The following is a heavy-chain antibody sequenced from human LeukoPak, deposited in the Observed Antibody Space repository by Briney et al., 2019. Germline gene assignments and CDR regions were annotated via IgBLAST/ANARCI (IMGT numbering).Heavy chain of an antibody. CDR2: IYPGDSDT. V-gene: IGHV5-51*01. D-gene: IGHD3-3*01. CDR1: GYTFTSYA. J-gene: IGHJ4*02. CDR3: ASADYDFGSVYYYFDY. Sequence: GASVKVSCKASGYTFTSYAMHWVRQMPGKGLEWMGIIYPGDSDTRYSPSFQGQVTISADKSISTAYLQWSSLKASDTAMYSCASADYDFGSVYYYFDYGGQEPLVTVSS.